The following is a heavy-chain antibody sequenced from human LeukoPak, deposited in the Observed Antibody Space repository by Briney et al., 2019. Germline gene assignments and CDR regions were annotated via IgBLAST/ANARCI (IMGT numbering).Heavy chain of an antibody. J-gene: IGHJ4*02. D-gene: IGHD5-12*01. CDR3: AKKSGDIVATKRKRFDY. CDR2: ISGSGGST. Sequence: GGSLRLPCAASGFTFSSYAMSWVRQAPGKGLEWVSAISGSGGSTYYADSVKGRFTLSRDNTKNTLYLPMNSLRAEDTAIYYCAKKSGDIVATKRKRFDYWGQGTLVTVSS. V-gene: IGHV3-23*01. CDR1: GFTFSSYA.